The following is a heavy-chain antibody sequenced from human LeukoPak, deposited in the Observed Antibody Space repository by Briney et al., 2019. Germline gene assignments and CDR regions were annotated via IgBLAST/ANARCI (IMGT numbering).Heavy chain of an antibody. V-gene: IGHV3-23*01. Sequence: GGSLRLSCQASGFTFYMYAMSWVRQAPGKGLEWVSAISGSGGSTYYADSVKGRFTISRDNSKNTLYLQMNSLRAEDTAVYYCAKDPIAVAQAYYFDYWGQGTLVTVSS. CDR3: AKDPIAVAQAYYFDY. CDR1: GFTFYMYA. D-gene: IGHD6-19*01. J-gene: IGHJ4*02. CDR2: ISGSGGST.